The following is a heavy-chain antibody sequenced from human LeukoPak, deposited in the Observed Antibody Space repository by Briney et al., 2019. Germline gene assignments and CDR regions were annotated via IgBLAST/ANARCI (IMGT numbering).Heavy chain of an antibody. CDR1: GFTFRSYA. Sequence: PGRSLRLSCAAPGFTFRSYAMHWVLQAPGKGLHRVAVISSDGSNKYYADSVKGRFTISRDNSKNTLYLQMNSLRAEDTAVYYCARDRRGYCSSTSCFTDAFDIWGQGTMVTVSS. CDR3: ARDRRGYCSSTSCFTDAFDI. J-gene: IGHJ3*02. V-gene: IGHV3-30*04. D-gene: IGHD2-2*02. CDR2: ISSDGSNK.